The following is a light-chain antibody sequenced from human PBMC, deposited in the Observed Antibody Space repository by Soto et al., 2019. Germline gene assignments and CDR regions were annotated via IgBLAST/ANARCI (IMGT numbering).Light chain of an antibody. CDR3: MQALETPLT. J-gene: IGKJ4*01. Sequence: DAVLTQSPVSLPVDLGQPASISCRSSHSLLYSNGYNYLDWFLQKPGQSPQLLIYLGSNRASGVPDRFSASGSGTDFTLNISRVESADVGIYYCMQALETPLTFGGGTKVDIK. CDR1: HSLLYSNGYNY. CDR2: LGS. V-gene: IGKV2-28*01.